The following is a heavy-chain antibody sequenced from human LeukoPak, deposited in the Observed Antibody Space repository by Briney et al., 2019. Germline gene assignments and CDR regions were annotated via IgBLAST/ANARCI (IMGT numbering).Heavy chain of an antibody. V-gene: IGHV3-66*01. CDR2: IYSGGST. CDR3: ARDYYYYDSSGYLIRNYLDY. CDR1: GFTVSSNY. Sequence: GGSLRLSCAASGFTVSSNYMSWVRQAPGKGLEWVSVIYSGGSTYYADSVKGRFTISRDNSKNTLYLQMNSLRAEDTAVYYCARDYYYYDSSGYLIRNYLDYWGQGTLVTVSS. J-gene: IGHJ4*02. D-gene: IGHD3-22*01.